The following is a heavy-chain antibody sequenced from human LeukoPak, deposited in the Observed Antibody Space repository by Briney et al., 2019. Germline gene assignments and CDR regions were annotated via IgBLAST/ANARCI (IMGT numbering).Heavy chain of an antibody. CDR2: IYYSGST. Sequence: SETLSLTCTVSGGSISSGSYYWSWIRQPPGKGLEWIGSIYYSGSTYYNPSLKSRVTISVDTSKNQFSLKLSSVTAADTAVYYCAAQYYGDYLNCFDPWGQGTLVTVSS. V-gene: IGHV4-39*01. D-gene: IGHD4-17*01. J-gene: IGHJ5*02. CDR3: AAQYYGDYLNCFDP. CDR1: GGSISSGSYY.